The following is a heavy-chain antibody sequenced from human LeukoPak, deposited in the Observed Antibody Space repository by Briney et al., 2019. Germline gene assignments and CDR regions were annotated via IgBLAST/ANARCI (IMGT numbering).Heavy chain of an antibody. CDR3: ARRLGRKFGERFYYYHYMDV. D-gene: IGHD3-10*01. V-gene: IGHV4-34*01. CDR1: GGSFSGYY. Sequence: PSETLSPTCAVYGGSFSGYYWSWIRQPPGKGLEWIGEINHSRSTNYHPSLKSRVTISVDTSKNQFSLKLSSVTAADTAVYYCARRLGRKFGERFYYYHYMDVWGKGTTVTISS. CDR2: INHSRST. J-gene: IGHJ6*03.